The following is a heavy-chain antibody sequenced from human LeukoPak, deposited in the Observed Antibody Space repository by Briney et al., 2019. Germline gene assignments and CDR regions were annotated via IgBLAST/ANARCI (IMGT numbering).Heavy chain of an antibody. D-gene: IGHD3-22*01. CDR1: GGSISSSSYY. Sequence: SETLSLTCTVSGGSISSSSYYWGWIRQPPGKGLEWIGSIYYSGSTNYNPSLKSRVTISVDTSKNQFSLKLSSVTAADTAVYYCATYYYDSSGYRESYYFDYWGQGTLVTVSS. CDR2: IYYSGST. J-gene: IGHJ4*02. CDR3: ATYYYDSSGYRESYYFDY. V-gene: IGHV4-39*07.